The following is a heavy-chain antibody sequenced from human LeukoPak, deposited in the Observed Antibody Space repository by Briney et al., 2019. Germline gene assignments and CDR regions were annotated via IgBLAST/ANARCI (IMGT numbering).Heavy chain of an antibody. D-gene: IGHD6-19*01. J-gene: IGHJ4*02. CDR3: AKDLGSSGWYGAGDY. Sequence: GGSLRPSCAASGFTFSSYAMSWVRQAPGKGLEWVSAISGSGGSTYYADSVKGRFTISRDNSKNTLYLQMNSLRAEDTAVYYCAKDLGSSGWYGAGDYWGQGTLVTVSS. CDR1: GFTFSSYA. V-gene: IGHV3-23*01. CDR2: ISGSGGST.